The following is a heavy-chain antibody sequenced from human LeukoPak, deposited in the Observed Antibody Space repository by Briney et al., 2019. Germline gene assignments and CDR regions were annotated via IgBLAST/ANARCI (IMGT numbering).Heavy chain of an antibody. CDR3: ATRGSSGWSYYFDY. CDR1: GYTFTSYA. Sequence: GASVKVFCKASGYTFTSYAMHWVRQAPGQRLEWMGWINAGNGNTKYSQKFQGRVTITRDTSASTAYMELSSLRSEDTAVYYCATRGSSGWSYYFDYWGQGTLVTVSS. D-gene: IGHD6-19*01. V-gene: IGHV1-3*01. J-gene: IGHJ4*02. CDR2: INAGNGNT.